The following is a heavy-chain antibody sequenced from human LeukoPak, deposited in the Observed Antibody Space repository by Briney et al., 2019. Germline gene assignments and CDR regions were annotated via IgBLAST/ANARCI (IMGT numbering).Heavy chain of an antibody. D-gene: IGHD3-3*01. Sequence: GSLRLSCAASGFTFSSYAMSWIRQPPGKGLEWIGSIYYSGSTYYNPSLKSRVTISVDTSKNQFSLKLSSVTAADTAVYYCARKVYDFWSGLPYYYYCGMDVWGQGTTVTVSS. CDR3: ARKVYDFWSGLPYYYYCGMDV. CDR1: GFTFSSYA. J-gene: IGHJ6*02. V-gene: IGHV4-39*01. CDR2: IYYSGST.